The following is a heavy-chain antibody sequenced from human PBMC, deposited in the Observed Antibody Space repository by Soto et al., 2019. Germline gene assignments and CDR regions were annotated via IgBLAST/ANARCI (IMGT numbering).Heavy chain of an antibody. Sequence: SETLSLTCTVSGGSISSYYWSWIRQPPGKGLEWIGYIYYSGSTNYNPSLKSRVTISVDTSKNQFSLKLSSVTAADTAVYYCARHLITNDAFDYWGQGTLVTVSS. V-gene: IGHV4-59*08. D-gene: IGHD1-20*01. CDR3: ARHLITNDAFDY. J-gene: IGHJ4*02. CDR1: GGSISSYY. CDR2: IYYSGST.